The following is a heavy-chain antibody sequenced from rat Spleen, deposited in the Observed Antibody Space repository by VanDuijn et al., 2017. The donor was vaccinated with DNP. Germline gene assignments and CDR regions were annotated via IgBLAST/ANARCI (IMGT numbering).Heavy chain of an antibody. D-gene: IGHD1-11*01. CDR2: ISPSGGGT. CDR1: GFTFSNSG. J-gene: IGHJ2*01. V-gene: IGHV5-19*01. Sequence: EVQLVESGGGLVQPGRSLKLSCAASGFTFSNSGMPCIRQAPTKGLEWVTSISPSGGGTYYLDSVKGRFTISRDNANRTLYLQMDSLRSEDTATYYCATLGGIIYDFWGQGVLVTVSS. CDR3: ATLGGIIYDF.